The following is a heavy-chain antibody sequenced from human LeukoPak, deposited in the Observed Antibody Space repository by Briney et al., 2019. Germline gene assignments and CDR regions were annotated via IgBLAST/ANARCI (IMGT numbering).Heavy chain of an antibody. CDR3: ARRTDLVDDAFYA. Sequence: SVKLSLTSSGGPFDNYAMNWVRQAPGQGLEWMGRIIPSLNRANYAQIRVTITADKSTATAYMELSGLRYEDTAVYYCARRTDLVDDAFYAWGHGKTVTVSS. CDR1: GGPFDNYA. V-gene: IGHV1-69*04. J-gene: IGHJ3*01. CDR2: IIPSLNRA. D-gene: IGHD3-9*01.